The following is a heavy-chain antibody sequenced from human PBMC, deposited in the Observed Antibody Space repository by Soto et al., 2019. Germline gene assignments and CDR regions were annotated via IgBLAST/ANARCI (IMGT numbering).Heavy chain of an antibody. CDR2: IWYDGTDK. CDR1: GFTFSNHG. Sequence: QVHLVESGGGVVQPGRSLRLSCAASGFTFSNHGMHWVRQAPGKGLEWVAVIWYDGTDKYYADSVKGRFTISRDNSKNSLYLQMNSVRDEDTAIYYCARDRLAGFDYWGQGTRVTVTS. V-gene: IGHV3-33*01. CDR3: ARDRLAGFDY. D-gene: IGHD6-13*01. J-gene: IGHJ4*02.